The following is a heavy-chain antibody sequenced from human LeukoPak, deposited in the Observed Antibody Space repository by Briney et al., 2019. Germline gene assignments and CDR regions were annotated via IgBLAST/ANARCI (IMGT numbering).Heavy chain of an antibody. CDR3: ASESSISRAYYFDY. CDR1: GGTFSSYA. CDR2: IIPILGTA. D-gene: IGHD2/OR15-2a*01. Sequence: SVKVSCKASGGTFSSYAISWVRQAPGQGLEWMGRIIPILGTANYAQKFQGRVTITTDESTSTAYMELSSLRSEDTAVYYCASESSISRAYYFDYWGQGTLVTVSS. J-gene: IGHJ4*02. V-gene: IGHV1-69*11.